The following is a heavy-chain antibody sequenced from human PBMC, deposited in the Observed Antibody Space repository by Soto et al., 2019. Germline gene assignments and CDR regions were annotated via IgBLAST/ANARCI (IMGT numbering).Heavy chain of an antibody. CDR1: GGSIDNYH. J-gene: IGHJ4*02. CDR2: IYSSGGT. Sequence: QVQLQESGAGLVKPSETLSLTCTVSGGSIDNYHWSWIRQPPGRGLEWIVFIYSSGGTNYNPSVKSRVTMSADTSRNLVPLKLTAVATADTAGYYCRRGGTGGWTTLTTYAIWGQGLLIAVSS. V-gene: IGHV4-59*01. CDR3: RRGGTGGWTTLTTYAI. D-gene: IGHD4-17*01.